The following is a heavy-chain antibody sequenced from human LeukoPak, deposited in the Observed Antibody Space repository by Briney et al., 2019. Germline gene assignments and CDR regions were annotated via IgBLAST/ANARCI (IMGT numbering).Heavy chain of an antibody. J-gene: IGHJ5*01. V-gene: IGHV3-74*01. CDR1: GFTFSSHW. CDR3: ARGSHHFDS. Sequence: GGFLRLSCAASGFTFSSHWMQWVRQVPGKGLVWVSRINSDGSDTNYADSVKGRFTISRDNAKNTVYLQMNSLRVEDTAVYYCARGSHHFDSWGQGTLVTVSS. CDR2: INSDGSDT.